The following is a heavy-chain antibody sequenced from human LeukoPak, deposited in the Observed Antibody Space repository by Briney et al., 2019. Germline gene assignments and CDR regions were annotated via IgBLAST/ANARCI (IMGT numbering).Heavy chain of an antibody. CDR3: ARASYYYDSSGYYYGAFDI. D-gene: IGHD3-22*01. Sequence: PGGSLRLSCAASGFSFSTYAMSWIRQPPGKGLEWIGEINHSGSTNYNPSLKSRVTISVDKSKNQFSLKLSSVTAADTAVYYCARASYYYDSSGYYYGAFDIWGQGTMVTVSS. V-gene: IGHV4-34*01. CDR1: GFSFSTYA. CDR2: INHSGST. J-gene: IGHJ3*02.